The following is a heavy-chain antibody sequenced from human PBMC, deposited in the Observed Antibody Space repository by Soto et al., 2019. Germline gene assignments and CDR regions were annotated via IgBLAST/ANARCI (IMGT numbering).Heavy chain of an antibody. CDR3: AKEMYYYDSSGYYPFDF. Sequence: GGSLRLSCAAYGFTFRSYGMHWVRQAPGKGLEWVAVISYDGSNKYYADSVKGRFTISRDNSNNTLYLQMNSLRAEDTAVYYCAKEMYYYDSSGYYPFDFWGQGTLVTVSS. D-gene: IGHD3-22*01. V-gene: IGHV3-30*18. J-gene: IGHJ4*02. CDR2: ISYDGSNK. CDR1: GFTFRSYG.